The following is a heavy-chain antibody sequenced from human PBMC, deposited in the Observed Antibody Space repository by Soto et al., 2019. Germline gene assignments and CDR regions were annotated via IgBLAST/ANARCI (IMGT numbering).Heavy chain of an antibody. J-gene: IGHJ5*02. CDR2: INPNSGGT. D-gene: IGHD1-26*01. V-gene: IGHV1-2*04. CDR1: GYTFTGYY. Sequence: QVQLVQSGAEVKKPGASVKVSCKASGYTFTGYYMHWVRQAPGQGLEWMGWINPNSGGTNYAQKFQGWVTMTRDTSISTAYMELSRLRSDDPAVYYYARDRSGVGINWFDPWGQGTLVPVSS. CDR3: ARDRSGVGINWFDP.